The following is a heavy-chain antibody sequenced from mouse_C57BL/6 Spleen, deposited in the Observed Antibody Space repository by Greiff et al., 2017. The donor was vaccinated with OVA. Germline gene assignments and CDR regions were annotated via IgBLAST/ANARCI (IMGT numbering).Heavy chain of an antibody. CDR3: ATFAGGYFDV. V-gene: IGHV1-69*01. J-gene: IGHJ1*03. CDR2: IDPSDSYT. CDR1: GYTFTSYW. Sequence: VQLQQSGAELVMPGASVKLSCKASGYTFTSYWMHWVKQRPGQGLEWIGEIDPSDSYTNYNQKFKGKSTLTVDKASSTAYMQLSSLTSEDSAVYYCATFAGGYFDVWGTGTTVTVSS.